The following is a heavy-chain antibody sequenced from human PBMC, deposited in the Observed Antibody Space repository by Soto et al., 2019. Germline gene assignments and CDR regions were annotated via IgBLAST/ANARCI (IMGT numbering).Heavy chain of an antibody. CDR2: ISSSSSYI. CDR1: GFTFSSYS. V-gene: IGHV3-21*01. D-gene: IGHD2-2*01. J-gene: IGHJ4*02. Sequence: GGSLRLSCAASGFTFSSYSMNWVRQAPGKGLEWVSSISSSSSYIYYADSVKGRFTISRDNAKNSLYLRMNSLRAEDTAVYYCARFCTSCPTGYWGQGTLVTVSS. CDR3: ARFCTSCPTGY.